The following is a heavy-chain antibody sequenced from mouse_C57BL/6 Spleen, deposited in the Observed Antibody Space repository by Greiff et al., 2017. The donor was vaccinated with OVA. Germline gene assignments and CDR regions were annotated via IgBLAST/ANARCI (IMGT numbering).Heavy chain of an antibody. Sequence: EVHLVESGAELVRPGASVKLSCTASGFNITDYYMHWVKQRPEQGLEWIGRIDPEDGDTEYAPKFQGKATMTADPSSNTAYLQLSSLTSEDTAVYYCTITTVVDYYARDYWGQGTSVTVSS. CDR2: IDPEDGDT. J-gene: IGHJ4*01. D-gene: IGHD1-1*01. CDR3: TITTVVDYYARDY. V-gene: IGHV14-1*01. CDR1: GFNITDYY.